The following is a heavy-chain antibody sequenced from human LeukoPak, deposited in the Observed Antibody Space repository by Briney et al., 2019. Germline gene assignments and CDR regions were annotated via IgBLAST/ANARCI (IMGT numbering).Heavy chain of an antibody. J-gene: IGHJ4*02. Sequence: GGSLRLSCAASGFTFSNAWMSWVRQAPGKGLEWVGRIKSKTDGGTTDYAAPVKGRFTISRDDSKNTLYLQMNSLRAEDTAVYYCAKDHDYVWGSYLDYWGQGTLVTVSS. CDR1: GFTFSNAW. D-gene: IGHD3-16*01. V-gene: IGHV3-15*01. CDR3: AKDHDYVWGSYLDY. CDR2: IKSKTDGGTT.